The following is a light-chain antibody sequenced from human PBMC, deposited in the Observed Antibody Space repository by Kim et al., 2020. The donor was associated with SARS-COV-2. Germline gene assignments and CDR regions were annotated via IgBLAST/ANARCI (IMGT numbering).Light chain of an antibody. CDR2: DVS. CDR3: SSYTSSSTWV. CDR1: SSDVGGHNY. J-gene: IGLJ1*01. V-gene: IGLV2-14*01. Sequence: QSALTQPASVSGSPGQSITISCTGISSDVGGHNYVSWYQQHPGKAPKLMIYDVSKRPSGVSNRFSGSKSGNTASLTISGLQAEDEADYYCSSYTSSSTWVFGTGTKVTVL.